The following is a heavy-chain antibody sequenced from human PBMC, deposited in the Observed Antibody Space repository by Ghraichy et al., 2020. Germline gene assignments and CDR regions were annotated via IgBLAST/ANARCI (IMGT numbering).Heavy chain of an antibody. D-gene: IGHD3-9*01. CDR2: MNPNSGNT. V-gene: IGHV1-8*01. CDR3: ASSTYYDILTGYYTHYYYYGMDV. Sequence: ASVKVSCKASGYTFTSYDINWVRQATGQGLEWMGWMNPNSGNTGYAQKFQGRVTMTRNTSISTAYMELSSLRSEDTAVYYCASSTYYDILTGYYTHYYYYGMDVWGQGTTVTVSS. J-gene: IGHJ6*02. CDR1: GYTFTSYD.